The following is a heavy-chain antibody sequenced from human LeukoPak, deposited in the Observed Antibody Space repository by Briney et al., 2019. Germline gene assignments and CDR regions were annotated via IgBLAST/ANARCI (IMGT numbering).Heavy chain of an antibody. D-gene: IGHD2-15*01. CDR2: INHSGST. CDR1: GGSFSGYY. Sequence: SETLSLTCAVYGGSFSGYYWSWIRQPPGKGLEWIGEINHSGSTNYNPSLKSRVTISVDTSKNQFSLKLSSVTAADTAVYYCARGVVVVLADYYYYYGMDVWGQGTTVTVSS. CDR3: ARGVVVVLADYYYYYGMDV. J-gene: IGHJ6*02. V-gene: IGHV4-34*01.